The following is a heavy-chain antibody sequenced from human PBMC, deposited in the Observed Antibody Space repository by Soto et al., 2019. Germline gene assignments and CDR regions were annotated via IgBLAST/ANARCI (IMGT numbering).Heavy chain of an antibody. D-gene: IGHD2-21*02. CDR2: ISGSGGST. CDR1: GFTFSSYA. CDR3: AKVLTVVTYYFDY. Sequence: PGGSLRLSCAASGFTFSSYAMSWVRQAPGKGLEWVSAISGSGGSTYYADSVKGRFTTSRDNSKNTLYLQMNSLRAEDTAVYYCAKVLTVVTYYFDYWGQGTLVTVSS. J-gene: IGHJ4*02. V-gene: IGHV3-23*01.